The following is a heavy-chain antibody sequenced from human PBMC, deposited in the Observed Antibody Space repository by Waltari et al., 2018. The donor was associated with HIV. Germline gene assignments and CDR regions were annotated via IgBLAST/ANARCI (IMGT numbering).Heavy chain of an antibody. CDR2: IYPGDSDT. CDR1: GSYFPSYW. Sequence: VQLEQSGGEVKKPGESLKISCKGSGSYFPSYWIGWVRQMPGRGLEWMGIIYPGDSDTRYSPSFEGQVTISLDKSISTVYLQWSSLRAPDTAMYYCVRRGQGGSYADFWGQGTLVIVSS. CDR3: VRRGQGGSYADF. J-gene: IGHJ4*02. D-gene: IGHD1-26*01. V-gene: IGHV5-51*01.